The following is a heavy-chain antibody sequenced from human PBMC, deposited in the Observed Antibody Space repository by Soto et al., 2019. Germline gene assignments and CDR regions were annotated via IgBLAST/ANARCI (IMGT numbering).Heavy chain of an antibody. Sequence: QITLKESGPTLVKPTQTLTLTCTFSGFSLSTSGVGVGWIRQPPGKALEWLALIYWDDDKRYSPSLKSRLTITKDTPKNQVVITMTNMDPVDTATYYCSPPGGVVTNHDAFDIWGQGTMVTVSS. D-gene: IGHD2-15*01. CDR2: IYWDDDK. CDR1: GFSLSTSGVG. CDR3: SPPGGVVTNHDAFDI. J-gene: IGHJ3*02. V-gene: IGHV2-5*02.